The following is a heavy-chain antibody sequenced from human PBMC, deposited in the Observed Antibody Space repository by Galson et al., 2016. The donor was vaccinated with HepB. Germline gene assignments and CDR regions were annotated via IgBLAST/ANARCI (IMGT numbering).Heavy chain of an antibody. CDR1: GFTFSSFS. Sequence: SLRLSCAASGFTFSSFSMNWVRQALGKGLEWVSYISESGSTKYYADSVKGRFTISRDNAKNSLYLQMNSLRAEDTAVYYCARDLLNLAAPDYWGQGTTVTVSS. J-gene: IGHJ4*03. CDR2: ISESGSTK. D-gene: IGHD6-13*01. V-gene: IGHV3-48*01. CDR3: ARDLLNLAAPDY.